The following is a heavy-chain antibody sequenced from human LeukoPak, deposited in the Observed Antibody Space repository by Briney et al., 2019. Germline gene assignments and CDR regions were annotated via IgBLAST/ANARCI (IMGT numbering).Heavy chain of an antibody. Sequence: PGRSLRLTCAASGFTFSTYVMNWVRQAAGKGLEWVAFISYVGSNNNYADFVKGRFTISRDNSKNKVCLQMNSLRAEDTAMYYCAKDRSSSWSIDYWGQGPRVTVSS. CDR1: GFTFSTYV. V-gene: IGHV3-30*18. D-gene: IGHD6-13*01. J-gene: IGHJ4*02. CDR2: ISYVGSNN. CDR3: AKDRSSSWSIDY.